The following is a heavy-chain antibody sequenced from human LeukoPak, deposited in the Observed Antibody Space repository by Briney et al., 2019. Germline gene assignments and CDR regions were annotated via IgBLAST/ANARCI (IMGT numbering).Heavy chain of an antibody. CDR2: IYHSGST. J-gene: IGHJ3*02. Sequence: SETLSLTCAVSGYSISSGYYWGWIRQPPGKGLEWIGSIYHSGSTYYNPSLKSRVTISVDTSKNQLSLKLTSVTAADTAVYYCARPSRSGSRDAFDIWGQGTMVTVSS. V-gene: IGHV4-38-2*01. CDR1: GYSISSGYY. CDR3: ARPSRSGSRDAFDI. D-gene: IGHD6-19*01.